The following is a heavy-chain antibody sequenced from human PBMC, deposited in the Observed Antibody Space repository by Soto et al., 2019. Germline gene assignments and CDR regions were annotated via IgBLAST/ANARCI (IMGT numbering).Heavy chain of an antibody. V-gene: IGHV4-39*01. CDR3: MLGSGWKDFDY. CDR2: IYYSGST. D-gene: IGHD3-22*01. CDR1: GGSISSSSYY. J-gene: IGHJ4*02. Sequence: SETLSLTCTVSGGSISSSSYYWGWIRQLPGKGLEWIGSIYYSGSTYYNPSLKSRVTISVDTSKNQFSLKLSSVTAADTAVYYCMLGSGWKDFDYWGRGTLVTVSS.